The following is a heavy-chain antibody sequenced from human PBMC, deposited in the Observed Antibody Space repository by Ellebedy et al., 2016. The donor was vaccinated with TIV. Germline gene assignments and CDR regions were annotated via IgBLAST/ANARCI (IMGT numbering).Heavy chain of an antibody. Sequence: GGSLRLXXVVSGFTFSSYWMSWVRQAPGKGLEWVANLKQDGSEIYYVDSVKGRFTISRDNAKNSLYLQMNSLRAEDTAVYYCAREVGGGGAYWGQGTLVTVSP. CDR2: LKQDGSEI. V-gene: IGHV3-7*01. CDR3: AREVGGGGAY. J-gene: IGHJ4*02. D-gene: IGHD2-21*01. CDR1: GFTFSSYW.